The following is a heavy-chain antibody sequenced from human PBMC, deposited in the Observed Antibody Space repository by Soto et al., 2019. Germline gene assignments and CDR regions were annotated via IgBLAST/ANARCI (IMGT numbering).Heavy chain of an antibody. CDR3: AKRPLTAAGFDY. V-gene: IGHV3-23*01. CDR2: ITGSGGGT. Sequence: EVQLLESGGGLVQPGGSLRLSCAASGFTFSNYAMTWVRQAPGKGVEWVSVITGSGGGTYFVDSVKGRSTISRDNSKNTVYLQMNSLRAEDTAVYYCAKRPLTAAGFDYWGQGTLVTVSS. J-gene: IGHJ4*02. D-gene: IGHD6-13*01. CDR1: GFTFSNYA.